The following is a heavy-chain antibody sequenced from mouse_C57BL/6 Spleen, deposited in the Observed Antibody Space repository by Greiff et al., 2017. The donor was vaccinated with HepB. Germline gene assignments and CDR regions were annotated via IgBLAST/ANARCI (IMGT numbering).Heavy chain of an antibody. V-gene: IGHV10-1*01. D-gene: IGHD1-1*01. J-gene: IGHJ1*03. CDR3: VRQGPTVDWYFDV. Sequence: EVKLMESGGGLVQPKGSLKLSCAASGFSFNTYAMNWVRQAPGKGLEWVARIRSKSNNYATYYADSVKDRFTISRDDSESMLYLQMNNLKTEDTAMYYCVRQGPTVDWYFDVWGTGTTVTVSS. CDR1: GFSFNTYA. CDR2: IRSKSNNYAT.